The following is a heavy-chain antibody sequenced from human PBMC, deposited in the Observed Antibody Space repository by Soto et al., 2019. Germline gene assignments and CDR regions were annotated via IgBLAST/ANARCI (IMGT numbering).Heavy chain of an antibody. CDR1: EDIFGSSG. CDR2: IIPVFGTT. J-gene: IGHJ4*02. D-gene: IGHD5-12*01. CDR3: AKGDPGEAATTGPLDL. V-gene: IGHV1-69*01. Sequence: QAQVVQSGPEVAKPGSSVKVSCKASEDIFGSSGFSWVRQAPGLGLEWMGGIIPVFGTTEYAEKFRGRVTIAADDDKRTVYMELDSLTSDDTAVYYCAKGDPGEAATTGPLDLWGQGTLVTVSS.